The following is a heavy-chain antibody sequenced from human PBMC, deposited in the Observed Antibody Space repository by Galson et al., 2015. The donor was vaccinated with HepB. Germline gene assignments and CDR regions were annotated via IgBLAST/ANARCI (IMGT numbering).Heavy chain of an antibody. CDR1: GYTFTTYY. CDR3: ARDLFGYIGF. CDR2: INPSGGST. V-gene: IGHV1-46*01. Sequence: SVKVPCKASGYTFTTYYIHWVRQAPGQGLEWMGMINPSGGSTTYAQKFQGRVTMTRDTSTSTVYMELSSLRSEDTAVYFCARDLFGYIGFWGQGTLVTVSS. D-gene: IGHD5-24*01. J-gene: IGHJ4*02.